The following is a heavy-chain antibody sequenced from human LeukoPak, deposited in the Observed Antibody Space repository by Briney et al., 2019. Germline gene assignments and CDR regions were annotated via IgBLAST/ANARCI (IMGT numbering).Heavy chain of an antibody. CDR1: GGSISSGSYY. D-gene: IGHD1-26*01. V-gene: IGHV4-61*02. CDR3: ARDGGEWELLDY. J-gene: IGHJ4*02. Sequence: SETLSLTCIVSGGSISSGSYYWSWIRQPAGKGLEWIGRIYTSGSTNYNPSLKSRVTISVDTSKNQFSLKLSSVTAADTAVYYCARDGGEWELLDYWGQGTLVTVSS. CDR2: IYTSGST.